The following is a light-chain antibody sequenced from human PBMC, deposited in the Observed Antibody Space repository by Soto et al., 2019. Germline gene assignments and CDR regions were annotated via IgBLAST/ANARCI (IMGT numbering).Light chain of an antibody. V-gene: IGKV3-11*01. CDR2: DAS. J-gene: IGKJ5*01. CDR3: QQSSNWPPEIT. Sequence: EIVMTQSPATVSVSPGERATLSCRAIQSVTSTLAWYQQKPGQTPRLLIYDASTRATGIPARFSGSGSGADFILTISSLEPEDFAVYYCQQSSNWPPEITFGQGTRLEI. CDR1: QSVTST.